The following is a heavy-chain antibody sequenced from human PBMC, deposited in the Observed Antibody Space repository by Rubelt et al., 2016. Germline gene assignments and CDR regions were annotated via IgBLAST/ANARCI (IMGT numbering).Heavy chain of an antibody. D-gene: IGHD3-16*02. CDR2: ISAYNGNT. V-gene: IGHV1-18*01. J-gene: IGHJ4*02. CDR3: ARNLIMITFGGVIVPPDY. Sequence: QVQLVQSGAEVKKPGASVKVSCKASGYTFTSYGISWVRQAPGQGLEWMGWISAYNGNTNYAQKLQGVGTMTTEKSTGKAYMGLRSLRSDDTAVYYCARNLIMITFGGVIVPPDYWGQGTLVTVSS. CDR1: GYTFTSYG.